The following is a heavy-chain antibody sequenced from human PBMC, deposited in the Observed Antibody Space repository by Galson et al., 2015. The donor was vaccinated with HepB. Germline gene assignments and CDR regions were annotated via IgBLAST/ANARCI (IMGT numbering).Heavy chain of an antibody. V-gene: IGHV1-18*04. CDR1: GYTFFSYG. D-gene: IGHD2-21*02. CDR3: ARTVLPRLIVVVTASPIDF. J-gene: IGHJ4*02. CDR2: ISGYNGST. Sequence: SVKVSCKGSGYTFFSYGISWVRQAPGQGLEWMGWISGYNGSTIYAQKVRGRVTMTTDTSTNTAYMELRSLTSDDTAVYYCARTVLPRLIVVVTASPIDFWGQGALVTVSS.